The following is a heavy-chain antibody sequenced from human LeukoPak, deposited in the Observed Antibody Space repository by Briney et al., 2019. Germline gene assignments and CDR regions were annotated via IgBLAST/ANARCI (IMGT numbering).Heavy chain of an antibody. CDR1: GYNFNTYW. Sequence: GESLKISCKGSGYNFNTYWIGWVRQMPGKGLEWMGIIFPGDSDTSQSPSFQGQVTISADKSISTAYLQWSSLKASDTAMYYCASGVTANDAFDIWGQGTMVTVSS. J-gene: IGHJ3*02. CDR3: ASGVTANDAFDI. V-gene: IGHV5-51*01. D-gene: IGHD2-21*02. CDR2: IFPGDSDT.